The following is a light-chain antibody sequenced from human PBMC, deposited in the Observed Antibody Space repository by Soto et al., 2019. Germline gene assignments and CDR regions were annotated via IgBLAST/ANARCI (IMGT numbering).Light chain of an antibody. CDR2: GAS. J-gene: IGKJ1*01. V-gene: IGKV3-15*01. CDR1: QSARSS. CDR3: QQYNNWWT. Sequence: EVVITQSPATPSVSPGERASLSCRASQSARSSLGWYQQKPGQPPSLLIYGASTRATGIPARFSGSGSGTEFTLTISSLQSEDFAVYYCQQYNNWWTFGQGTKVDIK.